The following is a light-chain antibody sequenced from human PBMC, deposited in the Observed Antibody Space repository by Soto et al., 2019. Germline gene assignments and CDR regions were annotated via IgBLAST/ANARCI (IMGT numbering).Light chain of an antibody. J-gene: IGLJ1*01. CDR3: CSYAGNSEV. Sequence: QSALTQPASVSGSPGQSITIPCTGTSGDVGGYNLVSWYQQHPGKAPKLMIYEVTERPSGVSNRFSGSKSGNTASLTISGLQPDDDADYYCCSYAGNSEVFGTGTKVT. CDR1: SGDVGGYNL. CDR2: EVT. V-gene: IGLV2-23*02.